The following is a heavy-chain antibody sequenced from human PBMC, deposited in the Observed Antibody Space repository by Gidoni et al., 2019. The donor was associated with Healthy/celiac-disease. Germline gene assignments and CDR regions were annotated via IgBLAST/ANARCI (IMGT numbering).Heavy chain of an antibody. Sequence: QVQLVESGGGVVQPGRSVRLSCAASGFTFSSYGMHWVRQAPGKGLEWVAVIWYDGSNKYYADSVKGRFTISRDNSKNTLYLQMNSLRAEDTAVYYCARGTELVHSYQFDYWGQGTLVTVSS. J-gene: IGHJ4*02. V-gene: IGHV3-33*08. D-gene: IGHD6-13*01. CDR1: GFTFSSYG. CDR3: ARGTELVHSYQFDY. CDR2: IWYDGSNK.